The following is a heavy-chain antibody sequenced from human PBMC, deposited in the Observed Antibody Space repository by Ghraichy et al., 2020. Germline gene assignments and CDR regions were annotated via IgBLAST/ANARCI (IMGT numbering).Heavy chain of an antibody. CDR3: AFSWGAAFDV. J-gene: IGHJ3*01. D-gene: IGHD3-16*01. V-gene: IGHV3-30*07. CDR2: ISKDGSKT. Sequence: WKASISKDGSKTYYADSVKGRFTISRDNSKNTLYLQMNSLRTEDTALYYCAFSWGAAFDVWVKGTTAT.